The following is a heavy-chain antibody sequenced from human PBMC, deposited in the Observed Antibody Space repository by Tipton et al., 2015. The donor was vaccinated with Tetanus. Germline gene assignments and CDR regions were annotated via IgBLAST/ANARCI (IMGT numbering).Heavy chain of an antibody. CDR1: GGSFSGYY. CDR2: INHSGST. CDR3: ARGKGIAALTCDY. J-gene: IGHJ4*02. Sequence: TLSLTCAVYGGSFSGYYWSWIRRPPRKGLEWIGEINHSGSTNYNPSLKSRVTISVDTSKNQFSLKLSSVTAADTAVYYCARGKGIAALTCDYWGQGTLVTVSS. D-gene: IGHD6-13*01. V-gene: IGHV4-34*01.